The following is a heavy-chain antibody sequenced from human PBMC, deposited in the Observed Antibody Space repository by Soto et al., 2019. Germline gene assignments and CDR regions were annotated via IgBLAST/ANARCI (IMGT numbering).Heavy chain of an antibody. D-gene: IGHD3-22*01. CDR1: GFTFDDYA. Sequence: EVQLVESGGGLVQPGRSLRLSCAASGFTFDDYAMHWVRQAPGKGLEWVSGISWNSGSIGYADSVKGRFTISRDNAKKSRDLQMNSLRAEDTALYYFAKDFDYDSSGEWGQGTLVTVSS. V-gene: IGHV3-9*01. J-gene: IGHJ4*02. CDR2: ISWNSGSI. CDR3: AKDFDYDSSGE.